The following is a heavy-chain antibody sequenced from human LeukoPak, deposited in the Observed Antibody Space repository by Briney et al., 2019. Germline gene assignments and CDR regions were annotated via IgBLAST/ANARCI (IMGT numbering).Heavy chain of an antibody. CDR2: IYHSGST. J-gene: IGHJ3*02. V-gene: IGHV4-39*07. CDR3: AAFLLEQINVFDI. CDR1: GGSISSSSYY. D-gene: IGHD1/OR15-1a*01. Sequence: SETLSLTCTVSGGSISSSSYYWGWIRQPPGKGLEWIGSIYHSGSTYYNPSLKSRVTISVDTSKNQFSLKLSSVTAADTALYYCAAFLLEQINVFDIWGQGTMVTVSS.